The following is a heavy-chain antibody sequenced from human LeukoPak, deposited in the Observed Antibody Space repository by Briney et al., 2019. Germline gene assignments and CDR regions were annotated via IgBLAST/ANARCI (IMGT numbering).Heavy chain of an antibody. CDR2: ISGSGGST. CDR3: AKSVSDRDV. V-gene: IGHV3-23*01. D-gene: IGHD1-26*01. CDR1: GFTVSSNY. J-gene: IGHJ6*02. Sequence: GGSLRLSCAASGFTVSSNYMSWVRQAPGKGLEWVSAISGSGGSTYYADSVKGRFTISRDNSKNTLYLQMNSLRAEDTAVYYCAKSVSDRDVWGQGTTVTVSS.